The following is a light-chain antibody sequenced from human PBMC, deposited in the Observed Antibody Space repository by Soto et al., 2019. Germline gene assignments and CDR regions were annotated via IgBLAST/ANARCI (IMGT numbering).Light chain of an antibody. J-gene: IGKJ5*01. CDR2: DAS. V-gene: IGKV3-11*01. CDR3: QQRSNWPPIT. CDR1: PSVSSY. Sequence: EIVLTQPPATLSLSPGERATLSCRASPSVSSYLAWYQQKPVQAPRLLIYDASNRATGIPARFSGSGSGTDFTLTISSLEPEDFAVYYCQQRSNWPPITFGQGTRLEIK.